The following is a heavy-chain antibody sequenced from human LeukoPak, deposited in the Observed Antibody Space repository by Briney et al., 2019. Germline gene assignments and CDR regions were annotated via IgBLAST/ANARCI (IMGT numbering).Heavy chain of an antibody. CDR2: INTNTGNP. CDR1: GDTFTSYA. D-gene: IGHD1-26*01. V-gene: IGHV7-4-1*02. J-gene: IGHJ5*02. CDR3: ARSGSYTKGSWFDP. Sequence: ASVKVSCKASGDTFTSYAMNWVRQAPGQGLEWMGWINTNTGNPTYAQGFTGRFVFSLDTSVSTAYLQISSLKAEDTAVYYCARSGSYTKGSWFDPWGQGTLVTVSS.